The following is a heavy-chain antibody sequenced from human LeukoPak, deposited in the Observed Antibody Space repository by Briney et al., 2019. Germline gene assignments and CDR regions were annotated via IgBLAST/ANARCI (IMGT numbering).Heavy chain of an antibody. J-gene: IGHJ6*03. D-gene: IGHD3-3*01. CDR1: GFTFSSYG. CDR3: TRGRGDFWSGYYQAHYYMDV. V-gene: IGHV3-49*04. CDR2: IRSKAYGGTT. Sequence: GGSLRLSCAASGFTFSSYGMHWVRQAPGKGLEWVGFIRSKAYGGTTEYAASVKGRFTISRDDSKSIAYLQMNSLRTEDTAVYYCTRGRGDFWSGYYQAHYYMDVWGKGTTVTVSS.